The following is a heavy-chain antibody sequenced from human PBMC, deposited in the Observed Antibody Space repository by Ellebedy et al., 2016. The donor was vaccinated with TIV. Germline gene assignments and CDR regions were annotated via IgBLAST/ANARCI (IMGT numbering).Heavy chain of an antibody. CDR2: ITAYNGNR. V-gene: IGHV1-18*04. CDR3: ARYRLGQGLPYQFLDY. D-gene: IGHD2-2*01. J-gene: IGHJ4*02. Sequence: AASVKVSCKASGYTFTYYGITWVRQAPGQGLEWMGWITAYNGNRNYAQKLQDRVTMTTDKSTSTAYMELRSLRSDDTAVYYCARYRLGQGLPYQFLDYWGQGTLVTVSS. CDR1: GYTFTYYG.